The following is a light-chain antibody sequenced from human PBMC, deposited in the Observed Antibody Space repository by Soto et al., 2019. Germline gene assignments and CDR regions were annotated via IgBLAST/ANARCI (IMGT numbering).Light chain of an antibody. J-gene: IGKJ4*01. Sequence: EIVMTQSPATLSVSPGERATLSCRASQSVGRTLAWYQQKPGQAPRLLIYGVSTRAAGIPARFSGSGSGTEFTLTISSLPSEDFAVYYCQQYDNWPPEFTFGGGTKVEIK. CDR2: GVS. CDR1: QSVGRT. CDR3: QQYDNWPPEFT. V-gene: IGKV3-15*01.